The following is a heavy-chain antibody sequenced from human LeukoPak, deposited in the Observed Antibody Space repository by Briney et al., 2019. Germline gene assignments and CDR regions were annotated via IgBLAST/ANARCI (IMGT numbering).Heavy chain of an antibody. Sequence: GASVKVSCKVSGYTLTELSMHWVRQAPGKGLEWMGGFDPEDGETIYAQKFQGRVTMTEDTSTDTAYMELSSLRSEDTAVYYCATQGAVAGITYDAFDIWGQGTMVTVSS. CDR2: FDPEDGET. V-gene: IGHV1-24*01. CDR1: GYTLTELS. D-gene: IGHD6-19*01. CDR3: ATQGAVAGITYDAFDI. J-gene: IGHJ3*02.